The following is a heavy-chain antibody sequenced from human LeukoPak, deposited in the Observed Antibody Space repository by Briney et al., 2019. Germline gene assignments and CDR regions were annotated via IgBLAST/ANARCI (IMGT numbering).Heavy chain of an antibody. Sequence: GGSLRLSCAASGFTFSSYWMSWVRQAPGKGLEWVANIKQDGSEKYYVDSVKGRFTISRDNAKNSLYLQMNSLRAEDTAVYYCARSPYYYYDSSGYYYVDYWGQGTLVTVSS. D-gene: IGHD3-22*01. CDR2: IKQDGSEK. J-gene: IGHJ4*02. V-gene: IGHV3-7*01. CDR3: ARSPYYYYDSSGYYYVDY. CDR1: GFTFSSYW.